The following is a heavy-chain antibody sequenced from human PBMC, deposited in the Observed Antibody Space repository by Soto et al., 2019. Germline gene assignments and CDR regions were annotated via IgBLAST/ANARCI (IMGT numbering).Heavy chain of an antibody. D-gene: IGHD2-15*01. J-gene: IGHJ3*02. CDR3: ARGRRVVAATLDAFDI. CDR2: IKPNSADT. CDR1: GYTFTGYY. V-gene: IGHV1-2*02. Sequence: QVQLVQSGAEVKKPGASVKVSCKASGYTFTGYYMHWVRQAPGQGLEWMGWIKPNSADTNYAQKFQGRVTMTRDTSISTADMELSRLRSDDTAVYYCARGRRVVAATLDAFDIWGQGTMVTVSS.